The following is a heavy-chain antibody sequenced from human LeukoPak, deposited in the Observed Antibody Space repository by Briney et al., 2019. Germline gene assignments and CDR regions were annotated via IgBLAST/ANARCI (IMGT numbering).Heavy chain of an antibody. V-gene: IGHV3-13*05. Sequence: GGSLRLSCAASGFTFSSYAMHWVRQATGKGLEWVSAIGTAGDPYYPGSVKGRFTISRENAKNSLYLQMNSLRAGDTAVYYCARRGHFSDAFDIWGQGTMVTVSS. J-gene: IGHJ3*02. CDR2: IGTAGDP. CDR1: GFTFSSYA. D-gene: IGHD2/OR15-2a*01. CDR3: ARRGHFSDAFDI.